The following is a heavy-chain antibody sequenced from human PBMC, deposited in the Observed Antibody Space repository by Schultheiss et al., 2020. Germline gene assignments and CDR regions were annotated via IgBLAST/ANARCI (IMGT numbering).Heavy chain of an antibody. D-gene: IGHD3-10*01. CDR3: ARDGDNYYGSGSYIRYYYYYGMDV. Sequence: GGSLRLSCAASGFTFDDYGMSWVRQAPGKGLEWVSGINWNGGSTGYADSVKGRFTISRDNAKNSLYLQMNSLRAEDTALYYCARDGDNYYGSGSYIRYYYYYGMDVWGQGTTVTVSS. J-gene: IGHJ6*02. CDR2: INWNGGST. CDR1: GFTFDDYG. V-gene: IGHV3-20*04.